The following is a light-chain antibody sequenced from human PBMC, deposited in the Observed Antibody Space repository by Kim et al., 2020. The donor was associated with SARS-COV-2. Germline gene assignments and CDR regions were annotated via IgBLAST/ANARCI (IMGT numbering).Light chain of an antibody. Sequence: LSPGERATLSCRASQSVTSSYLAWYQQKPGQAPRLLIYGASSRATGIPDRFSGSGSGTDFTLTISRLEPEDFAVYYCQQYGSSPYTFGQGTKLEI. CDR2: GAS. CDR1: QSVTSSY. J-gene: IGKJ2*01. CDR3: QQYGSSPYT. V-gene: IGKV3-20*01.